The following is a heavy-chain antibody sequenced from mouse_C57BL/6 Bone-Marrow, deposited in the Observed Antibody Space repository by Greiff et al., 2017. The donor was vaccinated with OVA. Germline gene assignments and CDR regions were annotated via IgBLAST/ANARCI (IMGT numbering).Heavy chain of an antibody. V-gene: IGHV5-4*01. CDR2: ISDGGSYT. CDR3: ARDGYYVPSFAY. CDR1: GFTFSSYA. J-gene: IGHJ3*01. D-gene: IGHD2-3*01. Sequence: EVQVVESGGGLVKPGGSLKLSCAASGFTFSSYAMSWVRQTPEKRLEWVATISDGGSYTYYPDNVKGRFTISRDNAKNNRYLQMSHLKSEDTAMYYCARDGYYVPSFAYWGQGTLVTVSA.